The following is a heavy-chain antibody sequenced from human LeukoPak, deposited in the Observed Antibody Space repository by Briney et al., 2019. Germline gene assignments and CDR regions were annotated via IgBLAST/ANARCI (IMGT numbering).Heavy chain of an antibody. CDR1: RFTFSSYA. Sequence: GGSLRLSCAASRFTFSSYAMSWVRQAPGKGLEWVSAISGSGGSTYYADSVKGRFTISRDNSKNTLYLQMNSLRAEDTAVYYCAKVREYYDSSGPNDYWGQGTLVTVSS. D-gene: IGHD3-22*01. CDR2: ISGSGGST. J-gene: IGHJ4*02. V-gene: IGHV3-23*01. CDR3: AKVREYYDSSGPNDY.